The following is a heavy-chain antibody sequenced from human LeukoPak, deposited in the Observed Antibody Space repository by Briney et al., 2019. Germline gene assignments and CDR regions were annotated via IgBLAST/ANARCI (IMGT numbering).Heavy chain of an antibody. CDR3: ARGFIPRFVFGEFFDY. CDR1: GGSFSGYY. Sequence: SETLSLTCAVYGGSFSGYYWSWIRQPPGKGLEWIGEINHSGSTNYNPSLKSRVTISVDTSKNQFSLKLSSVTAADTAVYYCARGFIPRFVFGEFFDYWGQGTLVTVSS. J-gene: IGHJ4*02. CDR2: INHSGST. D-gene: IGHD3-10*02. V-gene: IGHV4-34*01.